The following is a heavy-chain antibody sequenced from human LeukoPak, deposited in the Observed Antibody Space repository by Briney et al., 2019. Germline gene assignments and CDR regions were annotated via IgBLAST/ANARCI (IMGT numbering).Heavy chain of an antibody. Sequence: GGSLRLSCAASGFTFSTYAMSWVRQAPGKGLEWVSGISGRVGGTYYADSVKGRFTIFGDNAKNLLYLQMNSLRAEDTAVYYCARDRSGYSGYDFFDYWGQGALVTVSS. CDR3: ARDRSGYSGYDFFDY. D-gene: IGHD5-12*01. CDR1: GFTFSTYA. J-gene: IGHJ4*02. CDR2: ISGRVGGT. V-gene: IGHV3-23*01.